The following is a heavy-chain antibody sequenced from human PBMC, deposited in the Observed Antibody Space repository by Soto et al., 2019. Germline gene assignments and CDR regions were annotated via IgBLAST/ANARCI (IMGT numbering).Heavy chain of an antibody. J-gene: IGHJ4*02. V-gene: IGHV3-30-3*01. D-gene: IGHD3-16*01. CDR3: ARDGGAY. CDR2: MSYDGSNK. Sequence: QVQLVESGGGVVQPGRSLRLSCAASGFTFSSYAMHWVRRAPGKGLEWMAVMSYDGSNKYYADSVKGRFTISRDNSKNPLYLQMNSLRPEDTALDYCARDGGAYWGQGTLVIVSS. CDR1: GFTFSSYA.